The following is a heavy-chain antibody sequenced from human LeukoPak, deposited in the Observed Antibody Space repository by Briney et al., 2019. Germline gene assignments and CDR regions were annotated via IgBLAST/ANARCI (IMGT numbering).Heavy chain of an antibody. CDR1: GFTFSDHT. CDR2: ISDGGSNT. Sequence: GGSLRLSCAASGFTFSDHTFNWVRQAPGKGLDWVAIISDGGSNTYYSDSVKGRFTVSRDNSKNTLYLQMTGLRVEDTAVYYCAREVNYYFYMDVWGKGTTVTVS. V-gene: IGHV3-30*01. J-gene: IGHJ6*03. D-gene: IGHD3-10*01. CDR3: AREVNYYFYMDV.